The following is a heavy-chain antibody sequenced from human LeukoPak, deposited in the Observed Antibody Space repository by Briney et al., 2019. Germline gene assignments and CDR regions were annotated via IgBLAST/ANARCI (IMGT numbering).Heavy chain of an antibody. D-gene: IGHD2-2*01. Sequence: SETLSLTCTVSGGSISSGGYHWSWIRQHPGKGLEWIGYIYYSGSTYYNPSLKSRVTISVDTSKNQFSLKLSSVTAADTAVYYCARSGEVPAVDYWGQGTLVTVSS. J-gene: IGHJ4*02. V-gene: IGHV4-31*03. CDR1: GGSISSGGYH. CDR3: ARSGEVPAVDY. CDR2: IYYSGST.